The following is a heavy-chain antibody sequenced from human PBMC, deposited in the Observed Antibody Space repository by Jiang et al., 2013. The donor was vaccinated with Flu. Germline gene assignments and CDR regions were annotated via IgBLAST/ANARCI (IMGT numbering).Heavy chain of an antibody. Sequence: QLLESGGGLVQAWGVPETLLCSLWIHFSSYAMSWVRQAPGKGLEWVSAISGSGGSTYYADSVKGRFTISRDNSKNTLYLQMNSLRAEDTAVYYCAKVAHYDIFQYYFDYWGQGTLVTVSS. V-gene: IGHV3-23*01. J-gene: IGHJ4*02. CDR2: ISGSGGST. CDR1: IHFSSYA. D-gene: IGHD3-9*01. CDR3: AKVAHYDIFQYYFDY.